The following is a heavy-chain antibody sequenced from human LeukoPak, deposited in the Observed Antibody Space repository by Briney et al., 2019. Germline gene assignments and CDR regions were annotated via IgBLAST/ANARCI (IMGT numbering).Heavy chain of an antibody. V-gene: IGHV4-31*03. J-gene: IGHJ5*02. CDR3: ARAVSMQIWWETVFDP. CDR1: GGSMTSGNYY. D-gene: IGHD1-26*01. Sequence: SETLSLTCTVSGGSMTSGNYYWTWIRQRPGWGLEWFGHTFYTGSTYYNPSLKNRLSIPVDTSKNQFSLNLTSVTAAATAVYFCARAVSMQIWWETVFDPWGQGTQVTVSS. CDR2: TFYTGST.